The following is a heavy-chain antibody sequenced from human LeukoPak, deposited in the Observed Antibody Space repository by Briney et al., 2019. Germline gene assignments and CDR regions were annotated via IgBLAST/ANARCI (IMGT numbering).Heavy chain of an antibody. CDR2: IKQDGSEK. J-gene: IGHJ6*03. Sequence: PGGSLRLSCAASGFTFSSYWMSWVRQAPGKGLEWVANIKQDGSEKYYVDSVKGRFTISRDNAKNSLYLQMNSLRAEDTAVYYCARDNEQLVLYYYYYYMDVWGKGTTVTVSS. V-gene: IGHV3-7*01. CDR3: ARDNEQLVLYYYYYYMDV. D-gene: IGHD6-6*01. CDR1: GFTFSSYW.